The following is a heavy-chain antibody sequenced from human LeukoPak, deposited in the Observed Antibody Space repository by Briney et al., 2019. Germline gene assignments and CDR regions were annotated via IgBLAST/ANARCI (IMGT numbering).Heavy chain of an antibody. J-gene: IGHJ4*02. CDR2: ISSSSSYM. Sequence: PGGSLRLSCAASGFTFSSYSMNWVRQAPGKGLEWVSSISSSSSYMYYADSVKGRFTISRDNAKNSLYLQMNILRAEDTAVYYCARDRVQRNYYESSGWNDYWGQGTLVTVSS. V-gene: IGHV3-21*01. CDR1: GFTFSSYS. D-gene: IGHD3-22*01. CDR3: ARDRVQRNYYESSGWNDY.